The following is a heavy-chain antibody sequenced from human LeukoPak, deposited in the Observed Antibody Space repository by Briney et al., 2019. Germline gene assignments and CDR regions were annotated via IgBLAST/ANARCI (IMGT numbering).Heavy chain of an antibody. CDR3: ASLDTDMVMSGGY. CDR2: IKQDGSKK. D-gene: IGHD5-18*01. Sequence: GGSVRLSCAASGFTFTRYWMSWVRQAPGKGLEWVAMIKQDGSKKYYVDSVKDRFTISTDSAKNSMYLQMSSLRAEDTALYYCASLDTDMVMSGGYWGQGTLVTASS. V-gene: IGHV3-7*01. CDR1: GFTFTRYW. J-gene: IGHJ4*02.